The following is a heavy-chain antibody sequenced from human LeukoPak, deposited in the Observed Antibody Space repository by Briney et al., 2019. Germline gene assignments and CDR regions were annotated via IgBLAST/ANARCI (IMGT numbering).Heavy chain of an antibody. CDR1: GYTFTSYD. Sequence: GASVKVSCKASGYTFTSYDTNWVRQATGQGLEWMGWMNPNSGNTGYAQKFQGRVTMTRNTSISTAYMELSSLRSEDTAVYYCARGDSIRNNHDFDYWDRGTLVSVSS. V-gene: IGHV1-8*01. CDR2: MNPNSGNT. J-gene: IGHJ4*02. CDR3: ARGDSIRNNHDFDY. D-gene: IGHD1/OR15-1a*01.